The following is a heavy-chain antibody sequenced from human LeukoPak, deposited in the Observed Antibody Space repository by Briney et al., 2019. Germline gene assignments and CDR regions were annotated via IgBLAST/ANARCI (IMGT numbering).Heavy chain of an antibody. CDR2: INPSGGST. J-gene: IGHJ4*02. D-gene: IGHD3-16*01. CDR3: ARERGGHNFDY. Sequence: ASVKVSCKASGYMFTSYYMHWVRQAPGQGLEWMGIINPSGGSTSYAQKFQGRVTMTRDTSTSTVYMELSGLRSEDTAVYHCARERGGHNFDYWGQGTLVTVSS. V-gene: IGHV1-46*01. CDR1: GYMFTSYY.